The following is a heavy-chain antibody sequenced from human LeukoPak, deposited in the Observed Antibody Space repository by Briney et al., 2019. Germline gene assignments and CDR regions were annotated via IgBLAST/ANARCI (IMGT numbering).Heavy chain of an antibody. J-gene: IGHJ4*02. D-gene: IGHD3-22*01. CDR1: GFTFSSYA. V-gene: IGHV3-23*01. CDR2: ISASGGNI. CDR3: AKENSLYDSSGYYQSFDY. Sequence: GGSLRLSCAASGFTFSSYAMSWVLEAPGNGLESVSGISASGGNIYYADSVKGRFTISRDNSKNTLYLQMNSLRAEDTAVYYCAKENSLYDSSGYYQSFDYWGQGTLVTVSS.